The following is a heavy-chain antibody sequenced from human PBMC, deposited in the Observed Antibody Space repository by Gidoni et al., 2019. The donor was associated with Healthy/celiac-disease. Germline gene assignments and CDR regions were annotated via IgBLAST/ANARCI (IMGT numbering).Heavy chain of an antibody. CDR1: GGSICRTNW. D-gene: IGHD3-10*01. V-gene: IGHV4-4*02. CDR2: IYHSGST. Sequence: QVQLQESGPGLVKPSGTLSLTCAVSGGSICRTNWWRWVRQPPGKGLEWIGEIYHSGSTHYNPSLKSRVTISVDKSKNQCSLKLSSVTAADTAVYYCARWPRLLWFRESPYYYYGMDVWGQGTTVTVSS. J-gene: IGHJ6*02. CDR3: ARWPRLLWFRESPYYYYGMDV.